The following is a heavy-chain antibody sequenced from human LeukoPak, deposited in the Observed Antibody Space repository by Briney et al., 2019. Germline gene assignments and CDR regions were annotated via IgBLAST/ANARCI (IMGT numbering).Heavy chain of an antibody. V-gene: IGHV4-34*01. CDR2: INHSGST. CDR3: ARVIVVVPAATQGSRFDP. D-gene: IGHD2-2*01. J-gene: IGHJ5*02. Sequence: SETLSLTCAVYGGSFSNYYWSWIRQPPGKGLEWIGEINHSGSTNYNPSLKSRVTISVDTSKNQLSLKLSSVTAADTAVYYCARVIVVVPAATQGSRFDPWGQGTLVTVSS. CDR1: GGSFSNYY.